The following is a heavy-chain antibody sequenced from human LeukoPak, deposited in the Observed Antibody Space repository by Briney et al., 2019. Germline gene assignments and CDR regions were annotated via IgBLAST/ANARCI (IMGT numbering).Heavy chain of an antibody. CDR1: GFTVSSYW. J-gene: IGHJ1*01. V-gene: IGHV3-74*01. D-gene: IGHD3-22*01. Sequence: GGSLRLSCAASGFTVSSYWMHWVRQAPGKGLVWVSRINRDGRTISYAGSVKGRFTISRDNAKNTLYLQMNSLRSEGTAVSYCAMPAYYDSSGYNFQYFQNWGQGTLVTVSS. CDR2: INRDGRTI. CDR3: AMPAYYDSSGYNFQYFQN.